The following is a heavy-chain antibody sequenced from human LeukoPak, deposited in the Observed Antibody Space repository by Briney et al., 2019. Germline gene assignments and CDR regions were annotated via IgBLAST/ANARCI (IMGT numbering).Heavy chain of an antibody. D-gene: IGHD3-16*01. CDR1: GFTFSSYG. Sequence: GGSLRLSCAASGFTFSSYGMHWVRQAPGKGLEWVAFIRYDGSNKYYADSVKGRFTISRDNSKNTLYLQMNSLRAEDTAVYYCAKDRRGIHTGAFDIWGQGTMVTVSS. CDR2: IRYDGSNK. CDR3: AKDRRGIHTGAFDI. V-gene: IGHV3-30*02. J-gene: IGHJ3*02.